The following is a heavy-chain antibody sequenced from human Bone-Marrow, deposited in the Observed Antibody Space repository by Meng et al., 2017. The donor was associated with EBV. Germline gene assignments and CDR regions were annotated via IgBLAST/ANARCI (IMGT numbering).Heavy chain of an antibody. CDR2: IIPIFGTA. Sequence: QVQLVQSGAEVKKPXSSAKVSCKASGGTFSSYAISWVRQAPGQGLEWMGGIIPIFGTANYAQKFQGRVTITADESTSTAYMELSSLRSEDTAVYYCARESTHDYGDLRRFDYWGQGTLVNVSS. CDR3: ARESTHDYGDLRRFDY. V-gene: IGHV1-69*01. D-gene: IGHD4-17*01. J-gene: IGHJ4*02. CDR1: GGTFSSYA.